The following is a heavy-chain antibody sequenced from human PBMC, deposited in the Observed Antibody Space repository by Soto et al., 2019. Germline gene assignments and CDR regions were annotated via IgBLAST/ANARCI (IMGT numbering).Heavy chain of an antibody. CDR1: GYTFTSYY. D-gene: IGHD3-3*01. Sequence: ASVKVSCKASGYTFTSYYMHWVRQAPGQGLEWMGIINPSGGSTSYAQKFQGRVTMTRDTSTSTVYMELSSLRSEDTAVYYCATRSRVTIFGVAIEAYYYGMDVWGQGTTVTVSS. CDR3: ATRSRVTIFGVAIEAYYYGMDV. CDR2: INPSGGST. J-gene: IGHJ6*02. V-gene: IGHV1-46*01.